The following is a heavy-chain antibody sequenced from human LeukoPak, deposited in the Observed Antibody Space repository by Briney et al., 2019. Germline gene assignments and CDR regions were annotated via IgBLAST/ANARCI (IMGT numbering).Heavy chain of an antibody. CDR1: GFTFRDYY. D-gene: IGHD4-17*01. CDR3: AKVFRSGDLFVSDS. Sequence: PGGSLRLSCAASGFTFRDYYMSWIRQAPGKGLEWVSGISGSATNTYYADSVKGRFTISRDNSKNTLYLQMNSLRVEDTAIYYCAKVFRSGDLFVSDSWGQGTLVTVSS. CDR2: ISGSATNT. V-gene: IGHV3-23*01. J-gene: IGHJ4*02.